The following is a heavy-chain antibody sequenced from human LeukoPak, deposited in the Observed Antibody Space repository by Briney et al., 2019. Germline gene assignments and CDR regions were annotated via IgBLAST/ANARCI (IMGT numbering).Heavy chain of an antibody. V-gene: IGHV4-38-2*01. CDR3: ASCDFWSGYYGCVFDY. D-gene: IGHD3-3*01. CDR2: IYHSGST. CDR1: GYSISNGYY. Sequence: KSSETLSLTCAVSGYSISNGYYWGWLRQPPGKGLERIGSIYHSGSTYYNPSLKSRVPMSVDTSKNQFSLKLSSVTAADTAVYYCASCDFWSGYYGCVFDYWGQGTLVTVSS. J-gene: IGHJ4*02.